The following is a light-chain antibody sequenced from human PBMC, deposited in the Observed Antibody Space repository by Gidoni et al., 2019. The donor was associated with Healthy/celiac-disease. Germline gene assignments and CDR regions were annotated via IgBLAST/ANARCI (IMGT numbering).Light chain of an antibody. Sequence: DIQMTQSPSTLSASVGDRVTITCRASQSISSWLAWYQQKPGKAPKLLIYDASSLESGVPSRVSGSGSGTEFTLTISSLQPDDFATYYCQQYKSRGFGQGTKVEIK. CDR2: DAS. V-gene: IGKV1-5*01. CDR3: QQYKSRG. CDR1: QSISSW. J-gene: IGKJ1*01.